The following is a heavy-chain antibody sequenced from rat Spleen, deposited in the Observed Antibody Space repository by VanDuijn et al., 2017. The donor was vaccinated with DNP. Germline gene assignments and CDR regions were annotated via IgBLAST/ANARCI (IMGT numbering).Heavy chain of an antibody. CDR1: GFTFSNYD. CDR3: TRHYGGYLYYFDY. J-gene: IGHJ2*01. D-gene: IGHD1-11*01. V-gene: IGHV5S13*01. CDR2: ISPSGGGT. Sequence: EVQLVESGGGLVQPGRSLKLSCAASGFTFSNYDMAWVRQAPTKGLEWVTSISPSGGGTYYRDSVKGRFTISRDNADHTLYLQMTSLRSEDTATYYCTRHYGGYLYYFDYWGHGVMVTVSS.